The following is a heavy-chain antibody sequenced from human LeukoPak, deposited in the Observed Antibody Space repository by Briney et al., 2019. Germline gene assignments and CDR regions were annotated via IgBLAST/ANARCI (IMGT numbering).Heavy chain of an antibody. CDR1: GGSISSGSYY. CDR3: ARDVGARLPGY. J-gene: IGHJ4*02. V-gene: IGHV4-39*07. CDR2: IHYSGST. D-gene: IGHD1-26*01. Sequence: SETLSLTCTVSGGSISSGSYYWGWIRQSPGKGLEWIGSIHYSGSTYYSLSLKSRVTMSVDKSKNQFSLMLNSVTAADTAVYYCARDVGARLPGYWGQGTLVTVSS.